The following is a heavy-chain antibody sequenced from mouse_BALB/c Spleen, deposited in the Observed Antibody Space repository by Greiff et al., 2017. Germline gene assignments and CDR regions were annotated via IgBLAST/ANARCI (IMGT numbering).Heavy chain of an antibody. V-gene: IGHV1-87*01. Sequence: QVQLQQSGAELARPGASVKLSCKASGYTFTSYWMQWVKQRPGQGLEWIGAIYPGDGDTRYTQKFKGKATLTADKSSSTAYMQLSSLASEDSAVYYCARGPTATGAWFAYWGQGTLVTVSA. CDR1: GYTFTSYW. CDR3: ARGPTATGAWFAY. D-gene: IGHD1-2*01. J-gene: IGHJ3*01. CDR2: IYPGDGDT.